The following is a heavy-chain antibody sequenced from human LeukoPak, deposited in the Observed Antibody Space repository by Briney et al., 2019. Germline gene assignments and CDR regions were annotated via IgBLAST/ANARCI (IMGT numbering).Heavy chain of an antibody. CDR2: ISSSSSYI. Sequence: GGSLRLSCAASGFTFSSYSMNWVRQAPGKGLEWVSSISSSSSYIYYADSAKGRFTISRDNAKNSLYLQMNSLRAEDTAVYYCARDSRQWLVDWYFDPWGRGTLVTVSS. J-gene: IGHJ2*01. CDR3: ARDSRQWLVDWYFDP. V-gene: IGHV3-21*01. CDR1: GFTFSSYS. D-gene: IGHD6-19*01.